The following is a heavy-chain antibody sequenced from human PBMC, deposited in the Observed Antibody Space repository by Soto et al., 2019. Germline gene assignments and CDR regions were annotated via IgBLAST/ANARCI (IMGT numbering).Heavy chain of an antibody. V-gene: IGHV1-69*13. CDR3: AGESRYCSGGSCYFLPGIDY. D-gene: IGHD2-15*01. CDR1: GGTFSSYA. Sequence: GASVKVSCKASGGTFSSYAISWVRQAPGQGLEWMGGIIPIFGTANYAQKFQGRVTITADESTSTAYMELSSLRSEDTAVYYCAGESRYCSGGSCYFLPGIDYWGQGTLVTVSS. CDR2: IIPIFGTA. J-gene: IGHJ4*02.